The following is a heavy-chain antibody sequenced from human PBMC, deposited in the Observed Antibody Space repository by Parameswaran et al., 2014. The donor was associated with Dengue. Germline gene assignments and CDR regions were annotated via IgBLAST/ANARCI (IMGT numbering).Heavy chain of an antibody. CDR3: ARHQPLDY. Sequence: VRQMPGKGLEWMGRIDPSDSYTNYSPSFQGHVTISADKSISTAYLQWSSLKASDTAMYYCARHQPLDYWGQGTLVTVSS. D-gene: IGHD2-2*01. V-gene: IGHV5-10-1*01. CDR2: IDPSDSYT. J-gene: IGHJ4*02.